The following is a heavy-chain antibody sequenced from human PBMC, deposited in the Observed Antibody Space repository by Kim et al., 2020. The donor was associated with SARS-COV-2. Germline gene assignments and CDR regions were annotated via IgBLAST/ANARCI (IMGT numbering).Heavy chain of an antibody. CDR2: IYYSGST. J-gene: IGHJ4*01. Sequence: SETLSLTCTVSGGSISIRSYYWGWIRQPPGKGLEWIGSIYYSGSTYYNPSLKSRVTISVDTSKNQFSLKLSSVTAADTAVYYCARLVPPRGSYGLDYWGHGTLVTVSS. CDR1: GGSISIRSYY. CDR3: ARLVPPRGSYGLDY. V-gene: IGHV4-39*01. D-gene: IGHD1-26*01.